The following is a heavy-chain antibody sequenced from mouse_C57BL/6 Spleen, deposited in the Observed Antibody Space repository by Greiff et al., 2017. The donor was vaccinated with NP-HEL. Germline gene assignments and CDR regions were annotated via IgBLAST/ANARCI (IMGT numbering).Heavy chain of an antibody. J-gene: IGHJ2*01. CDR3: AREGGTGTGYFDY. CDR2: IYPGSGNT. D-gene: IGHD4-1*01. CDR1: GYSFTSYY. V-gene: IGHV1-66*01. Sequence: VQLQQSGPELVKPGASVKISCKASGYSFTSYYIHWVKQRPGQGLEWIGWIYPGSGNTKYNEKFKGKATLTADTSSSTAYMQLSSLTSEDSSVYYCAREGGTGTGYFDYWGQGTTLTVSS.